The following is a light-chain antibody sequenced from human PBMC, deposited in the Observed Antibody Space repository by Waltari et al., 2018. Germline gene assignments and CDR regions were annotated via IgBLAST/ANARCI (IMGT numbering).Light chain of an antibody. Sequence: SSELTQDPAVSVALGQTVRITCQGDSIRTSYAGWYQLKTGQAPVLVMFGKDKRPSGMPDRCSGYSSGTTSSWTVTGAQAEDEADYYCSSRNGRSNEVVFAGGTKVTVL. CDR3: SSRNGRSNEVV. V-gene: IGLV3-19*01. CDR1: SIRTSY. CDR2: GKD. J-gene: IGLJ3*02.